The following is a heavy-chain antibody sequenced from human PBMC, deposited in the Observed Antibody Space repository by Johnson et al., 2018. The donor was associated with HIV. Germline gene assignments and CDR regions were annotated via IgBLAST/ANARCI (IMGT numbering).Heavy chain of an antibody. Sequence: VQLVESGGGLVQPGGSLTLSCAASGFTFSNYWMSWVRQVPGKGLEWVANINKDGRVKHYVDPVKGRFTISRDNAENSLYLQMNSLRAEDTAVYYCATPQEGYSAFDIWGQGTMVTVSS. CDR3: ATPQEGYSAFDI. D-gene: IGHD2-15*01. CDR1: GFTFSNYW. CDR2: INKDGRVK. J-gene: IGHJ3*02. V-gene: IGHV3-7*01.